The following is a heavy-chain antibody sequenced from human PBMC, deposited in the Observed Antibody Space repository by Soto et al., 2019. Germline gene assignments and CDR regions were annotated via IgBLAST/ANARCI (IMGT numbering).Heavy chain of an antibody. CDR1: GYTFTSYY. J-gene: IGHJ6*02. D-gene: IGHD3-16*01. CDR3: ARDLGEDYYYYYGMDV. Sequence: AASVKVSCKASGYTFTSYYMHWVRQAPGQGLEWMGIINPSGGSTSYAQKFQGRVTMTRDTSTSTVYMELSSLRSEDTAVYYCARDLGEDYYYYYGMDVWGQGTTVTVSS. CDR2: INPSGGST. V-gene: IGHV1-46*01.